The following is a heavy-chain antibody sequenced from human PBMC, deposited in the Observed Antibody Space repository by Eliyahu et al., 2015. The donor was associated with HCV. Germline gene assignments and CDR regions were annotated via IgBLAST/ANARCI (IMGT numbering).Heavy chain of an antibody. CDR1: GGSXTXXX. J-gene: IGHJ5*02. D-gene: IGHD6-19*01. CDR2: IHYSGST. V-gene: IGHV4-59*01. Sequence: QVQLQESGPGLVKPSXTLSLTCTVSGGSXTXXXWXWIRQPPGNGLXWIGYIHYSGSTNYNPSLKSRXTISIDTSKNQFSLNLTSVTAADTAMYYCASGGGGIAVAGTGGWFDPWGQGTLVTVSS. CDR3: ASGGGGIAVAGTGGWFDP.